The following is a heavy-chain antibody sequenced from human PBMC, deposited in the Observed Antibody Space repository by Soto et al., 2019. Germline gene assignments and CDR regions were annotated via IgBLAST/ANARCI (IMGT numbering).Heavy chain of an antibody. CDR1: GGSFSGYY. Sequence: QVQLQQWGAGLLKPSETLSLTCAVYGGSFSGYYWSWIRQPPGKGLEWIGEINHSGSTNYNPSLKIRVTISVDTSKIQFSLKLSSVTAADTAVYYCARVRPYDFWSGYYPGGFDYWGQGTLVTVSS. V-gene: IGHV4-34*01. D-gene: IGHD3-3*01. J-gene: IGHJ4*02. CDR3: ARVRPYDFWSGYYPGGFDY. CDR2: INHSGST.